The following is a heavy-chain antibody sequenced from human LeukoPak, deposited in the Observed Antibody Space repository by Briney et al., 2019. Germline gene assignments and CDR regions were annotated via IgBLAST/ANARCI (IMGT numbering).Heavy chain of an antibody. J-gene: IGHJ4*02. CDR2: INSDGSST. V-gene: IGHV3-74*01. CDR1: GFTFRSYW. D-gene: IGHD3-9*01. CDR3: ARTYYDILTGYNPYFDY. Sequence: GGSLRLSCAASGFTFRSYWMHWVRQAPGKGLVWVSRINSDGSSTSYADSVKGRFTISRANAKNFLYLQMNSLRAEDTAVYYCARTYYDILTGYNPYFDYWGQGIPVTVSS.